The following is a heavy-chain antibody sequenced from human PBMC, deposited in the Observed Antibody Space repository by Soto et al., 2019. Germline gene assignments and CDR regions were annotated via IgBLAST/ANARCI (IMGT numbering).Heavy chain of an antibody. V-gene: IGHV3-23*01. CDR3: AKGPAAAKKYYYYYGMDV. CDR1: GFTFSSYA. D-gene: IGHD6-13*01. Sequence: VGSLRLSCAASGFTFSSYAMSWVRQAPGKGLEWVSAISGSGGSTYYADSVKGRFTISRDNSKNTLYLQMNSLRAEDTAVYYCAKGPAAAKKYYYYYGMDVWGQGTTVTVSS. CDR2: ISGSGGST. J-gene: IGHJ6*02.